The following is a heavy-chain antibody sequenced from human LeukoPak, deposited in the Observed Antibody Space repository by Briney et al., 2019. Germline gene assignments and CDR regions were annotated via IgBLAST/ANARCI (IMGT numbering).Heavy chain of an antibody. CDR3: AREASSGYYPPYYFDY. Sequence: GGSLRLSCAASGFTVSSNYMSWVRQAPGKGLEWVSVIYSGGSTYYADSVEGRFTVSRDNSKNTLYLQMNSLRAEDTAVYYCAREASSGYYPPYYFDYWGQGTLVTVSS. V-gene: IGHV3-53*01. J-gene: IGHJ4*02. CDR2: IYSGGST. D-gene: IGHD3-22*01. CDR1: GFTVSSNY.